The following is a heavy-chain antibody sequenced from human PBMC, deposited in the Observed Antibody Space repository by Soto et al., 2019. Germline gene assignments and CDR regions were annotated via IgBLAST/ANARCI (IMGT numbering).Heavy chain of an antibody. CDR2: IYSGGST. J-gene: IGHJ4*02. CDR3: ARAYMGATNYYFDY. D-gene: IGHD1-26*01. CDR1: GFTVSSNY. V-gene: IGHV3-53*01. Sequence: GGSLRLSCAASGFTVSSNYMSWVRQAPGKGLEWVSVIYSGGSTYYADSVKGRFTISSDNSKNTLYLQMNSLRAEDTAVYYCARAYMGATNYYFDYWGQGTLVTVSS.